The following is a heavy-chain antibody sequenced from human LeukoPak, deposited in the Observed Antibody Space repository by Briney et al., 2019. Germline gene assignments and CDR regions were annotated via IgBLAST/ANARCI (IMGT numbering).Heavy chain of an antibody. V-gene: IGHV4-61*02. CDR2: IYTSGST. CDR3: AREGIVP. Sequence: PSETLSLTCTVSGGSISSGSYYWSWIRQPAGKGLEWIGRIYTSGSTNYNPSLKSRVTISVDTSKNQFSLKLSSVTAADTAVYFCAREGIVPWSQGTLVTVSS. J-gene: IGHJ5*02. CDR1: GGSISSGSYY.